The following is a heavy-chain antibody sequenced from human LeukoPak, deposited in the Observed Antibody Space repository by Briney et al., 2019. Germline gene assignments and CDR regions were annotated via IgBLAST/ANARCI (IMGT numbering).Heavy chain of an antibody. J-gene: IGHJ1*01. D-gene: IGHD3-22*01. V-gene: IGHV3-30*02. CDR3: AKDDTYYYDSSGYYPEYFQH. CDR1: GFTFSSYG. CDR2: IRYDGSNK. Sequence: GGSLRLSCAASGFTFSSYGMHWVRQAPGKGLEWVAFIRYDGSNKYYADSVKGRFTISRDNSKNTLYLQMNSLRAEDTAVYYCAKDDTYYYDSSGYYPEYFQHWGQGTLVTVSS.